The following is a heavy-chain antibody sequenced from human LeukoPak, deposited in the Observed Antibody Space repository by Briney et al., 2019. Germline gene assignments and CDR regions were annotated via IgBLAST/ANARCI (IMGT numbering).Heavy chain of an antibody. Sequence: GGSLRLSCAASGFTFSDYYMSWIRQAPGKGLEWVPYISSSSYTNYVDSVKGRFTISRDNAKNSLYLQMNSLRAEDTAVYYCARDKSWQQLHFDYWGQGTLVTVSS. CDR2: ISSSSYT. J-gene: IGHJ4*02. V-gene: IGHV3-11*06. D-gene: IGHD6-13*01. CDR1: GFTFSDYY. CDR3: ARDKSWQQLHFDY.